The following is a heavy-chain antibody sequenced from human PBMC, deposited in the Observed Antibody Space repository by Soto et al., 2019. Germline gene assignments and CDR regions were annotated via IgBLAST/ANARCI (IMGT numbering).Heavy chain of an antibody. Sequence: LTCAVSGGSISSGGYSWSWIRQPPGKGLEWIGYIYQSGTTYYTPSLKSRVTISIDRSKNQFSLNLSSVTAADTAVYYCARENWNYGQAYFDYWGQGTLVTVSS. V-gene: IGHV4-30-2*01. J-gene: IGHJ4*02. CDR1: GGSISSGGYS. CDR2: IYQSGTT. CDR3: ARENWNYGQAYFDY. D-gene: IGHD1-7*01.